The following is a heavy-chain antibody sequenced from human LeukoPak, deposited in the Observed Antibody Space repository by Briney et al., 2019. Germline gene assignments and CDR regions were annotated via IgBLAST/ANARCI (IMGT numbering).Heavy chain of an antibody. CDR3: ATERQKYFDY. V-gene: IGHV3-43*01. J-gene: IGHJ4*02. CDR1: GFTFDHYT. Sequence: GGSLRLSCAASGFTFDHYTMHWVRQAPGKGLEWVSLITWDGGSAFYADSVRGRFTISRDNSRNSLSLQMNSLRPEDTALYYCATERQKYFDYWGQGTLVTVSS. CDR2: ITWDGGSA.